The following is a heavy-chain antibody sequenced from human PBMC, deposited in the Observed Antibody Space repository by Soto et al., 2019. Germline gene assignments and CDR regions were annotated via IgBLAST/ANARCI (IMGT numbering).Heavy chain of an antibody. CDR1: VFTFRSYD. CDR2: IRNDGTVR. Sequence: PVGSLRLSCAASVFTFRSYDMHCVRQAPGQGLEWVAVIRNDGTVRNYADSVKGRFTISRDNSKNKLYLEMNSLRAEDTALYYCARKTIDDFEYWGQATLVNVSS. D-gene: IGHD3-3*01. V-gene: IGHV3-33*01. CDR3: ARKTIDDFEY. J-gene: IGHJ4*02.